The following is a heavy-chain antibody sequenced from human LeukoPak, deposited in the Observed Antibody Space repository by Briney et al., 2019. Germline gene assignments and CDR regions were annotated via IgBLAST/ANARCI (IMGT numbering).Heavy chain of an antibody. CDR1: GGSITNYY. D-gene: IGHD3-10*01. J-gene: IGHJ4*02. CDR2: SYYNGNT. Sequence: SETLSLTCTVSGGSITNYYWSWIRQPPGKGLEWIGFSYYNGNTNYNPSLKSRVTISVDMSKNQFSLKLSSVTAADTAVYYCARDTYYGSGIDYWGQGTLVTVSS. V-gene: IGHV4-59*01. CDR3: ARDTYYGSGIDY.